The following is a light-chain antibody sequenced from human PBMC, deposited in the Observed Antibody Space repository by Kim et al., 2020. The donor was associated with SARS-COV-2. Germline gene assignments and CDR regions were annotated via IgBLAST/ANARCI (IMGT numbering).Light chain of an antibody. CDR3: QSYDSSNRWV. J-gene: IGLJ3*02. Sequence: KTVTISCTRSSGSIASNYVQWYPQRPGSAPTTVIYEDNQRPSGVPDRFSGSIDSSSNSASLTISGLKTEDEADYYCQSYDSSNRWVFGGGTQLTVL. CDR1: SGSIASNY. V-gene: IGLV6-57*03. CDR2: EDN.